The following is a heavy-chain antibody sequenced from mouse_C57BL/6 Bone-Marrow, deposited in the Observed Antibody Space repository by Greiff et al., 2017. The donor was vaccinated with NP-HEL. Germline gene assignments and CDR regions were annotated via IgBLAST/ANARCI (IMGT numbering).Heavy chain of an antibody. V-gene: IGHV5-4*03. J-gene: IGHJ3*01. Sequence: EVKVEESGGGLVKPGGSLKLSCAASGFTFSSYAMSWVRQTPEKRLEWVATISDGGSYTYYPDNVKGRFTISRDNAKNNLYLQMRHLKSEDTAMYYCARGYYGSPAWFAYWGQGTLVTVSA. CDR1: GFTFSSYA. D-gene: IGHD1-1*01. CDR2: ISDGGSYT. CDR3: ARGYYGSPAWFAY.